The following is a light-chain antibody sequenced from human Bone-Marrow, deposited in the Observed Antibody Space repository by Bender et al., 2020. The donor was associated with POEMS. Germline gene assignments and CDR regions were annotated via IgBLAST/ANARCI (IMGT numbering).Light chain of an antibody. Sequence: QSVLPQPPSVSGAPGQRVTISCTGSSSNTGSGYDINWYQHLPGTAPKLLIYGYNNRPSGVPDRFSGSKSGTSASQAITGLEAEDEGDHYCQSYDNSLGGWVFGGGTKLTVL. CDR3: QSYDNSLGGWV. CDR2: GYN. CDR1: SSNTGSGYD. J-gene: IGLJ3*02. V-gene: IGLV1-40*01.